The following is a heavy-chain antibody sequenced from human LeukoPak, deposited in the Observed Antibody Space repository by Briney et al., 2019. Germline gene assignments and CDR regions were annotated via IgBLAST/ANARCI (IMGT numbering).Heavy chain of an antibody. D-gene: IGHD2-15*01. CDR2: INSDGSST. V-gene: IGHV3-74*01. J-gene: IGHJ4*02. CDR3: AKDFNIVVVVTSTLWNS. CDR1: GFTFSSYW. Sequence: GGSLRLSCAASGFTFSSYWMHWVRQAPGKGLVWVSRINSDGSSTSYADSVKGRFTISRDNAKNTLYLQMNSLRAEDTAVYYCAKDFNIVVVVTSTLWNSWGQGTLVTVSS.